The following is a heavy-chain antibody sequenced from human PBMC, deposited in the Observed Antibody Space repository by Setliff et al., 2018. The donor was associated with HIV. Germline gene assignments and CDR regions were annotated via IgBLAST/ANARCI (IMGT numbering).Heavy chain of an antibody. V-gene: IGHV4-61*09. D-gene: IGHD3-10*01. CDR1: GGSISSGGYY. J-gene: IGHJ5*02. CDR3: ARERSALLWKNWFDP. CDR2: IYTSGST. Sequence: PSETLSLTCTVSGGSISSGGYYWSWIRQPAGKGLEWIGHIYTSGSTNYNPSLKSRVTISVDTSKNQFSLKLSPVTAADTAVYYCARERSALLWKNWFDPWGQGTLVTVSS.